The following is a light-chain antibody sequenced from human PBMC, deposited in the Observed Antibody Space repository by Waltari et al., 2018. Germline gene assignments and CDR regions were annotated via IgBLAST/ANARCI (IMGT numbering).Light chain of an antibody. J-gene: IGKJ2*02. CDR2: AAS. CDR3: QQSYSNRRT. Sequence: IIMTQSPSSRSASVGDRVSITCRSSQNINTYLNWYQQKSGKAPKFVIFAASTLQRGVPARFRGSGSGTDFTLPINNLQPEDFATYFCQQSYSNRRTFGQGTKLEIK. CDR1: QNINTY. V-gene: IGKV1-39*01.